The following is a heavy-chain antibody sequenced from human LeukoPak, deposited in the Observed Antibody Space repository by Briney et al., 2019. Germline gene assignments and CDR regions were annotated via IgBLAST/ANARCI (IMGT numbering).Heavy chain of an antibody. J-gene: IGHJ5*02. CDR2: TYYGSKWYN. Sequence: SQTLSLTCAISGDSVSSNSAAWNWIRQSPSRGLEWLGRTYYGSKWYNDYAVSVKSRITINPDTSKNQFSLQLNSVTPEDTAVYYCARDSSDDYDSSGSFDPWGQGTLVTVSS. CDR3: ARDSSDDYDSSGSFDP. CDR1: GDSVSSNSAA. D-gene: IGHD3-22*01. V-gene: IGHV6-1*01.